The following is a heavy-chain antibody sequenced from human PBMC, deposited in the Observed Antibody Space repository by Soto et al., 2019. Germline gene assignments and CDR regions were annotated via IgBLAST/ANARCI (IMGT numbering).Heavy chain of an antibody. V-gene: IGHV1-18*01. Sequence: ASVKVSCKASGYTFTSYGISWVRQAPGQGLEWMGWISAYNGNTNYAQKLQGRVTMTTDTSTSTAYMELRSLRSDDAAVYYCARGSDYDFWSGYYNNQVTYDYWGQGTLVTV. CDR1: GYTFTSYG. CDR3: ARGSDYDFWSGYYNNQVTYDY. D-gene: IGHD3-3*01. J-gene: IGHJ4*02. CDR2: ISAYNGNT.